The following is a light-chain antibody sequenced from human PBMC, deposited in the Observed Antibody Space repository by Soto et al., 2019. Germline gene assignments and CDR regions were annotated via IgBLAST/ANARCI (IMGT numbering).Light chain of an antibody. CDR3: QQCRDVPLT. CDR1: QDVGKC. J-gene: IGKJ4*01. CDR2: DAS. V-gene: IGKV1-33*01. Sequence: DLQVSPSPSSMSASRGDRVTLTCQASQDVGKCLNWYQQKAGRAPKFLMQDASNLETGVPSRFSGSGSGKYFSFTITSLQPEDVATYYCQQCRDVPLTFGGRTKVDI.